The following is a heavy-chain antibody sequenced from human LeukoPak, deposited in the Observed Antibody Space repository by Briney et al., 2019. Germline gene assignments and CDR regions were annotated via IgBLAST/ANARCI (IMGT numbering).Heavy chain of an antibody. Sequence: ASVKVSCKASGYTFTGYYLHWVRQAPGQGLEWMGWISAYNGNTNYAQKLQGRVTMTTDTSTSTAHMELRSLRSDDTAVYCCARVFCSGGSCYPFDYWGQGTLVTVSS. CDR3: ARVFCSGGSCYPFDY. D-gene: IGHD2-15*01. CDR2: ISAYNGNT. V-gene: IGHV1-18*04. CDR1: GYTFTGYY. J-gene: IGHJ4*02.